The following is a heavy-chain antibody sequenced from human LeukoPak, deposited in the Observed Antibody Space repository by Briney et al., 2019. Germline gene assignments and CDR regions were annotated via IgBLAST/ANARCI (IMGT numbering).Heavy chain of an antibody. Sequence: GGSLRLSCAASGFTFSSYAMHWVRQAPGKGLEYVSAISSNGGSTYYADSVKGRFTISRDNSKNTLYLQMGSLRAEDMAVYYCARGAYGGPNPLDYWGQGTLVTVSS. CDR2: ISSNGGST. D-gene: IGHD4-17*01. J-gene: IGHJ4*02. CDR1: GFTFSSYA. CDR3: ARGAYGGPNPLDY. V-gene: IGHV3-64*02.